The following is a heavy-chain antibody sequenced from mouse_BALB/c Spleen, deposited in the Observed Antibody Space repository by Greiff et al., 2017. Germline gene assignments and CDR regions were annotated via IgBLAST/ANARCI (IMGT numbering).Heavy chain of an antibody. D-gene: IGHD2-1*01. Sequence: QVQLQQSGAELVKPGASVKLSCKASGYTFTSYYMYWVKQRPGQGLEWIGEINPSNGGTNFNEKFKSKATLTVDKSSSTAYMQLSSLTSEDSAVYYGSYGKGDYAMDYWGQGTSVTVSS. CDR2: INPSNGGT. V-gene: IGHV1S81*02. CDR3: SYGKGDYAMDY. CDR1: GYTFTSYY. J-gene: IGHJ4*01.